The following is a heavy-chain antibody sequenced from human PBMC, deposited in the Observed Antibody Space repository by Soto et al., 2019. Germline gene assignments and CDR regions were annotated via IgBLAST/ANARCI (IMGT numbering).Heavy chain of an antibody. D-gene: IGHD3-10*01. J-gene: IGHJ5*02. CDR3: AKDHVPDYYGSGSYYNLKINWFDP. V-gene: IGHV3-23*01. CDR1: GFTFSSYA. CDR2: ISGSGGST. Sequence: GGSLRLSCAASGFTFSSYAMSWVRQAPGKGLEWVSAISGSGGSTYYADSVEGRFTISRDNSKNTLYLQMNSLRAEDTAVYYCAKDHVPDYYGSGSYYNLKINWFDPWGQGTLVTVSS.